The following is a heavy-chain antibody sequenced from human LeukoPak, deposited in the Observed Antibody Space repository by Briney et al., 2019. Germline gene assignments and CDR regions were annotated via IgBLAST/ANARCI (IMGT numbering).Heavy chain of an antibody. CDR3: TYQNYIVAASYYFDY. J-gene: IGHJ4*02. V-gene: IGHV3-30*03. CDR1: GFTFSDYG. CDR2: ISNDGNNK. Sequence: PGTSLRLSCAASGFTFSDYGMHWVRQAPGRGLEWVALISNDGNNKYYLDSVKGRFTVARDNSKNTLYLQMNSLRAEDTAVYYCTYQNYIVAASYYFDYWGPGTLVAVSS. D-gene: IGHD1-26*01.